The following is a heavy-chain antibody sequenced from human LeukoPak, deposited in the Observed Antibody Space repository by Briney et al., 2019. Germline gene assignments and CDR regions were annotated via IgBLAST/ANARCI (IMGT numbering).Heavy chain of an antibody. CDR1: GFTFSTYW. V-gene: IGHV3-74*01. CDR2: INPEETGT. CDR3: ARFAAGGSYYYYMDV. D-gene: IGHD6-25*01. Sequence: GGSLRLSCVGSGFTFSTYWMHWVRQAPAKGLVWVSRINPEETGTNYADSVKGRFTISRDNAKNTLYLQMNSLRADDTAVYYCARFAAGGSYYYYMDVWGKGTTVTVSS. J-gene: IGHJ6*03.